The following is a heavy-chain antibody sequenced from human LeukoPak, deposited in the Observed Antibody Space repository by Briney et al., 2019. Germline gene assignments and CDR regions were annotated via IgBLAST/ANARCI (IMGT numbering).Heavy chain of an antibody. CDR1: GFTFSEYA. V-gene: IGHV3-9*01. CDR2: ISWISGSI. CDR3: AKVGSEYYYDSSGPYGMDV. Sequence: SLRLSCAAPGFTFSEYAMHWVWHAPGESLGWVSGISWISGSIDYAESVKGRFTISRDNAKNSMYLQMNSLRAEETALYYCAKVGSEYYYDSSGPYGMDVWGQGTTVTVSS. J-gene: IGHJ6*02. D-gene: IGHD3-22*01.